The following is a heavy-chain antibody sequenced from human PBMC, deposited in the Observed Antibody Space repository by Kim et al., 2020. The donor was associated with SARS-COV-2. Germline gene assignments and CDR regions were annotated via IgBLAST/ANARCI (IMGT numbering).Heavy chain of an antibody. CDR3: ATSDTGEDAFDR. Sequence: GGSLRLSCVVSGFTFSSSEIHWVRQAPGKGLEWVSYIGSSGRTIHYADSVKGRFTISRDNARNTLYLQMNSLRAEDTALYYCATSDTGEDAFDRWGRGTMVTVSS. J-gene: IGHJ3*01. CDR1: GFTFSSSE. D-gene: IGHD3-10*01. V-gene: IGHV3-48*03. CDR2: IGSSGRTI.